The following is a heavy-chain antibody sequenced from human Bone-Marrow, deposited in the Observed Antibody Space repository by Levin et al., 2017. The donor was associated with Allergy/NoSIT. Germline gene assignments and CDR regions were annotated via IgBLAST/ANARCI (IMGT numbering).Heavy chain of an antibody. D-gene: IGHD3-10*01. Sequence: GGSLRLSCAASGFTFSSYAMHWVRQAPGKGLEWVAVISYDGSNKYYADSVKGRFTISRDNSKNTLYLQMNSLRAEDTAVYYCARDRETYYYGSGSYLDYWGQGTLVTVSS. V-gene: IGHV3-30-3*01. J-gene: IGHJ4*02. CDR2: ISYDGSNK. CDR1: GFTFSSYA. CDR3: ARDRETYYYGSGSYLDY.